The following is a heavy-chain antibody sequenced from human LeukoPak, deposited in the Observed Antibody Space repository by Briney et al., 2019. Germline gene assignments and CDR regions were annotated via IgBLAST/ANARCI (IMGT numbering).Heavy chain of an antibody. D-gene: IGHD2-2*01. CDR3: ARESPVVPSASDAFDI. Sequence: GRSLRLSCVASGFTFSGYGMHCVRQAPGKGLEWVAVTWSDGSNKFYADSVKGRFTISRDNSKNTLYLQMNSLRAEDTAVYYCARESPVVPSASDAFDIWGQGTMVTVSS. CDR2: TWSDGSNK. CDR1: GFTFSGYG. J-gene: IGHJ3*02. V-gene: IGHV3-33*01.